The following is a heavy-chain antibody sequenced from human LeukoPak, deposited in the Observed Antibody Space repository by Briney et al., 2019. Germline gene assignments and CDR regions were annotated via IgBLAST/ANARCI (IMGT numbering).Heavy chain of an antibody. V-gene: IGHV3-23*01. CDR3: AKDGFGAYGAGWFDP. D-gene: IGHD4-17*01. CDR1: GFTFSNYA. CDR2: ISSSGGSA. Sequence: GGSLRLSCAASGFTFSNYAMSWVRQAPGKGLEWVSTISSSGGSAYYADSVKGRFTISRDNSKNTLYLQMDSLRAEDTALYYCAKDGFGAYGAGWFDPWGQGTLVTVSS. J-gene: IGHJ5*02.